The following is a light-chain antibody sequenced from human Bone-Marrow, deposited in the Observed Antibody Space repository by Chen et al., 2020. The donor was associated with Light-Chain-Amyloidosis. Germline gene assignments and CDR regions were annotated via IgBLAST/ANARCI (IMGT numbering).Light chain of an antibody. CDR2: RDT. V-gene: IGLV3-25*03. J-gene: IGLJ2*01. CDR1: DLPTKY. CDR3: QPADSSGTYEVI. Sequence: SYELTQPPSVSVSPGQTARITCSGDDLPTKYAYWYKQKPGQAPVLVIHRDTERPAGISERLSGSSSWTTATLTISGVQAEDEADYHCQPADSSGTYEVIFGGGTKLTVL.